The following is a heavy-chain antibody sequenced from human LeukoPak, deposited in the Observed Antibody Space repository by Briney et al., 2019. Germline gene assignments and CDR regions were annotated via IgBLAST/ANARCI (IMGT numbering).Heavy chain of an antibody. CDR2: TSRSDI. CDR3: VRDEVATWSGFYI. Sequence: GSLRLSCAGSGLTLSYYEINWVRQAPGKGLEWVSFTSRSDIFYADSVKGRFTISRDYAKNSLYLQMNSLRAEGTAIYFCVRDEVATWSGFYIWGQGTMVTVSS. V-gene: IGHV3-48*03. D-gene: IGHD5-12*01. J-gene: IGHJ3*02. CDR1: GLTLSYYE.